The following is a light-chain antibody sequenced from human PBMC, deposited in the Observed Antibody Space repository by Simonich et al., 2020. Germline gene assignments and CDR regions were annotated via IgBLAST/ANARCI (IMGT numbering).Light chain of an antibody. CDR3: QQYYSTPQT. CDR1: QSFLYSSNNKNY. Sequence: DIVMTQSPDSLAVSLGERATINCKSSQSFLYSSNNKNYLAWYQQKPGQPPKLLIYWASTRESGVPDRLRGSGSGTDFNLTISSLQAEDVAVYYCQQYYSTPQTFGQGTKVEIK. J-gene: IGKJ1*01. V-gene: IGKV4-1*01. CDR2: WAS.